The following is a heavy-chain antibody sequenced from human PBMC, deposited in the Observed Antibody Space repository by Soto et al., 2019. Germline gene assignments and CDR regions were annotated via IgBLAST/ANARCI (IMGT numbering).Heavy chain of an antibody. CDR1: GYTFTSYG. D-gene: IGHD6-19*01. J-gene: IGHJ4*02. CDR2: ISAYNGNT. V-gene: IGHV1-18*01. Sequence: QVQLVQSGAEVKKPGASVKVSCRASGYTFTSYGISWVRQAPGQGLEWMGWISAYNGNTNYAQQLQGSLTMNTDPTTTTAYMKLRSLSSAAAAVCSCTRELAIGLVDYWGQGTLVTVSS. CDR3: TRELAIGLVDY.